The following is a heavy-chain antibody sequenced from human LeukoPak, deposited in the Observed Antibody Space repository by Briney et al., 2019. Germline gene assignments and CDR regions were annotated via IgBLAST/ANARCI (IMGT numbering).Heavy chain of an antibody. D-gene: IGHD6-13*01. J-gene: IGHJ4*02. Sequence: SVKVSCKASGGTFSSYAISWVRQAPGQGLEWMGGIIPIFGTANYAQKFQGRVTMTRNTSISTAYMELSSLRSEDTAVYYCARGIAAADGYWGQGTLVTVSS. V-gene: IGHV1-69*05. CDR3: ARGIAAADGY. CDR2: IIPIFGTA. CDR1: GGTFSSYA.